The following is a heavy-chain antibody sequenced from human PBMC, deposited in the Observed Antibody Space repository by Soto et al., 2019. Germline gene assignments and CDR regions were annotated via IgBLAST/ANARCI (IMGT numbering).Heavy chain of an antibody. V-gene: IGHV3-30-3*01. CDR2: ISYDGSNK. D-gene: IGHD1-26*01. Sequence: PGGSLRLSCAASGFTFSNFAMHWVRQAPGKGLEWVAVISYDGSNKYYADSVKGRFTISRDNTKDSLYLQMNSLRAEDTAIYYCARGSAFIGLDYWGQGT. CDR1: GFTFSNFA. CDR3: ARGSAFIGLDY. J-gene: IGHJ4*02.